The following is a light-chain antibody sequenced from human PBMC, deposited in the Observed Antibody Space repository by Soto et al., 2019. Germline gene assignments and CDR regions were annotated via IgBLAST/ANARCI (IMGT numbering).Light chain of an antibody. J-gene: IGLJ2*01. CDR1: SSDVGGYNY. V-gene: IGLV2-8*01. CDR3: SSYGGSNTVV. Sequence: QSVPTQPPSASGSPGQSVTCSCTGSSSDVGGYNYVSWYQQHPGKAPKLMIYEVSKRPSGVPDRLSGSKSGNTASLTVSGLQAEDEADYYCSSYGGSNTVVFGGETKLTVL. CDR2: EVS.